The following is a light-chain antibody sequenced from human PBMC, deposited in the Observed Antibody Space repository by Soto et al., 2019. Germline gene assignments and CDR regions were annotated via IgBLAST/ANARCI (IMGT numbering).Light chain of an antibody. CDR3: QQLNTYPLT. CDR1: QGISSF. CDR2: EAS. Sequence: DLHLTQSPSFLSASVGDRVTITCRASQGISSFLAWYQQKPGKAPKLLIYEASTLQSGVPSRFSGSGSGTEFTLTISSMQPEDFAIYYCQQLNTYPLTFGGGTKVEIK. V-gene: IGKV1-9*01. J-gene: IGKJ4*01.